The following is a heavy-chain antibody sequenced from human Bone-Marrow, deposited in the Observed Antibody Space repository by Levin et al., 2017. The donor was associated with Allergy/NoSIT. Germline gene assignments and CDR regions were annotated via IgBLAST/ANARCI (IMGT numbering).Heavy chain of an antibody. CDR3: ARHGFSDSGPYHHKDKQGGAFDI. V-gene: IGHV5-51*01. CDR2: IYSGDSET. CDR1: GYSFDNHW. Sequence: GESLKISCKASGYSFDNHWIAWVRQMPGKGLEWMGMIYSGDSETIYSPSFQGQVTISADKSISTAYLQWRSLKASDTAIYYCARHGFSDSGPYHHKDKQGGAFDIWGLGTMVTVS. J-gene: IGHJ3*02. D-gene: IGHD2-15*01.